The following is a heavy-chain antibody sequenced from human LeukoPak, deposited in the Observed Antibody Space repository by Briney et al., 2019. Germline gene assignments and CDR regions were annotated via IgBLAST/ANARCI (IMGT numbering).Heavy chain of an antibody. CDR2: IWYDGSNK. Sequence: GGSLRLSCAASGFTFSSYGMHWVRQAPGKGLEWVAVIWYDGSNKYYADSVKGRFTISRDNSKNTLYLQMNSLRAEDTAVYYCARVAFWSGFRSFDYWGQGTLVTVSS. V-gene: IGHV3-33*01. D-gene: IGHD3-3*01. J-gene: IGHJ4*02. CDR1: GFTFSSYG. CDR3: ARVAFWSGFRSFDY.